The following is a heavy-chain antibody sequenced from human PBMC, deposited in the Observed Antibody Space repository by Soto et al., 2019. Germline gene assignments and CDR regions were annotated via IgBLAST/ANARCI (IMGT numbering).Heavy chain of an antibody. CDR3: ATQGFYRMGV. CDR1: GDSITGDNW. J-gene: IGHJ6*02. V-gene: IGHV4-4*02. CDR2: IHHSGAT. Sequence: SETLSLTCAVSGDSITGDNWWSWVRQPPGKGLEWIGEIHHSGATNYNPSLKSRVTISVDKSKNQFSLKLNSVTAADTAMFYCATQGFYRMGVWGQGTMVTVSS.